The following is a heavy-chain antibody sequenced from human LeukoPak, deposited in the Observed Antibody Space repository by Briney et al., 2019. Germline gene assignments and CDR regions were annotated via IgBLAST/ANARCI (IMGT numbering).Heavy chain of an antibody. J-gene: IGHJ4*02. CDR1: GYTFTSYD. CDR3: ARDPGYDSSGYYPD. CDR2: MNPNSGNT. V-gene: IGHV1-8*01. D-gene: IGHD3-22*01. Sequence: ASVKVSCKASGYTFTSYDINWVRQATGQGLEWMGWMNPNSGNTGYAQKLQGRVTMTRNTSISTAYMELSSLRSEDTAVYYCARDPGYDSSGYYPDWGQGTLVTVSS.